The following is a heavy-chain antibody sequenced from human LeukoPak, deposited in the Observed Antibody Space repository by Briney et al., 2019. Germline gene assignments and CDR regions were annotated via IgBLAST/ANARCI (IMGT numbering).Heavy chain of an antibody. Sequence: GGSPRLSCAASGFTFSSYWMSWVRQAPGKGLEWVANIKQDGSEKYYVDSVKGRFTISRDNAKNSLYLQMNSLRAEDTAVYYCARGRYCSSTSCQGYDYWGQGTLVTVSS. D-gene: IGHD2-2*01. CDR2: IKQDGSEK. V-gene: IGHV3-7*01. J-gene: IGHJ4*02. CDR3: ARGRYCSSTSCQGYDY. CDR1: GFTFSSYW.